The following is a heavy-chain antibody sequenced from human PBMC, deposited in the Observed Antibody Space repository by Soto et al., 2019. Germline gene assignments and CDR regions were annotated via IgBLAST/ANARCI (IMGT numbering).Heavy chain of an antibody. J-gene: IGHJ6*02. Sequence: SVKVSCKASGGTFSDSTINWVRQAPGQRLEWMGGIIPIFDTANYAEKFQGRVTITADESTSTSFMEVSSLRSEDTAVYYCARNGTLTGYSYGMDVWGQGTMVTSP. CDR2: IIPIFDTA. V-gene: IGHV1-69*13. CDR1: GGTFSDST. CDR3: ARNGTLTGYSYGMDV. D-gene: IGHD1-1*01.